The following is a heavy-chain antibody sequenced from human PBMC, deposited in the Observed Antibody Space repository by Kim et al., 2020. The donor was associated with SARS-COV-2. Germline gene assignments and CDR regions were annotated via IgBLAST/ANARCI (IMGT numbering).Heavy chain of an antibody. CDR3: ARAPVGTSPFDD. Sequence: TTNTPSLKNRVPIAVETSKNQFSLELTSVTAADTAVYYCARAPVGTSPFDDWGQGTLVTVSS. D-gene: IGHD2-2*01. CDR2: T. J-gene: IGHJ4*02. V-gene: IGHV4-59*01.